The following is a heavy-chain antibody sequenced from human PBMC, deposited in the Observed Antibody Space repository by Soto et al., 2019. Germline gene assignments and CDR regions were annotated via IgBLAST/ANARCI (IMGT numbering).Heavy chain of an antibody. CDR3: AKVKPYYFDSSGFFPLSHRDYDFYYGMDV. J-gene: IGHJ6*02. CDR2: ISGRGTTT. CDR1: GFTFNNYA. D-gene: IGHD3-22*01. V-gene: IGHV3-23*01. Sequence: GSLRLSCAASGFTFNNYAMSWVRQAPGKGLEWVSVISGRGTTTYYSDSVKGRFTISRDNSKNTLYLQMSRLRAEDTAVYYCAKVKPYYFDSSGFFPLSHRDYDFYYGMDVWGQGTTVTVSS.